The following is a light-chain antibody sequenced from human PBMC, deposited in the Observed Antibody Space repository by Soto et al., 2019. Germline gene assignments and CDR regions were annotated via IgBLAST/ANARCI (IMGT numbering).Light chain of an antibody. CDR2: GAS. J-gene: IGKJ1*01. V-gene: IGKV3-20*01. Sequence: ERATLSCRASQSVTSNYLAWYQQKPGQAPRLLIYGASNRATGIPDRFSGSGSGTDFTLTISRLEPEDFAVYYCQQYGSSGTFGQGTKVDIK. CDR3: QQYGSSGT. CDR1: QSVTSNY.